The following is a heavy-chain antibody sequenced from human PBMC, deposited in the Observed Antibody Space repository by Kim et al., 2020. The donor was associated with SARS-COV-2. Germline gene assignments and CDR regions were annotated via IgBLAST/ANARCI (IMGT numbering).Heavy chain of an antibody. CDR3: ARVPTYYYDSSGYYPHAFDI. J-gene: IGHJ3*02. D-gene: IGHD3-22*01. CDR1: GGTFSSYA. V-gene: IGHV1-69*13. Sequence: SVKVSCKASGGTFSSYAISWVRQAPGQGLEWMGGIIPIFGTANYAQKFQGRVTITADESTSTAYMELSSLRSEDTAVYYCARVPTYYYDSSGYYPHAFDIWGQGTMVTVSS. CDR2: IIPIFGTA.